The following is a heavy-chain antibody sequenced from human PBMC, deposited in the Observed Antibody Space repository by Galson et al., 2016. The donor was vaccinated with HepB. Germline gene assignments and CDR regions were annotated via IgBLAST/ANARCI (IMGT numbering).Heavy chain of an antibody. J-gene: IGHJ5*02. CDR2: IYSNGRT. CDR1: GFGVGSTY. D-gene: IGHD3-22*01. CDR3: ARGPVVTYYSGPTWFDP. V-gene: IGHV3-53*01. Sequence: SLRLSCAVSGFGVGSTYMNWVRQAPGEGLEWASVIYSNGRTYYADSVRGRFTVSRDRSTNILYLQMNSLRVEDTAVYYCARGPVVTYYSGPTWFDPWGQGTLVTVSS.